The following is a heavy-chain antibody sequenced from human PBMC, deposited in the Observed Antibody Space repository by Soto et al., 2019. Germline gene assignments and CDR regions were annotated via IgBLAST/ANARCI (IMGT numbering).Heavy chain of an antibody. D-gene: IGHD6-13*01. CDR3: ARGPTPIAEDGTFDY. Sequence: SETVSLTCAFYVVSFSGYYWSCIRHPPGKGLEWIGEINHSGSTNYNPSLKSRVTISVDTSKNQFSMKLSSVTAADTAVYYCARGPTPIAEDGTFDYWRQGTLVTVSS. V-gene: IGHV4-34*01. CDR2: INHSGST. J-gene: IGHJ4*02. CDR1: VVSFSGYY.